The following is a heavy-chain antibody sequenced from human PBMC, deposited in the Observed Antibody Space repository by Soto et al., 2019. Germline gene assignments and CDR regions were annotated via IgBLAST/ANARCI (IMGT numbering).Heavy chain of an antibody. CDR1: GYAFTGYY. D-gene: IGHD6-6*01. CDR2: INPNSGGT. V-gene: IGHV1-2*02. CDR3: ARVIYDLAARQVNWFDP. J-gene: IGHJ5*02. Sequence: QVQLVQSGAEVKKPGASVKVSCKASGYAFTGYYMHWVRQAPGQGLEWMGWINPNSGGTNYAQKFQGRVTMTRDTSISTAYMELSRLRSDDTAVYYCARVIYDLAARQVNWFDPWGQGTLVTVSS.